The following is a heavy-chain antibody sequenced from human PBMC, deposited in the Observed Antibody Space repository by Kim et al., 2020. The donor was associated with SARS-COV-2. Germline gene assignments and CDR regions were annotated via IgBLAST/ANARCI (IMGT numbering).Heavy chain of an antibody. Sequence: NYAQKLQGRVTMTTDTSTSTAYMELRSLRSDDTAVYYCARARTWVPAADYWGQGTLVTVSS. D-gene: IGHD2-2*01. CDR3: ARARTWVPAADY. V-gene: IGHV1-18*01. J-gene: IGHJ4*02.